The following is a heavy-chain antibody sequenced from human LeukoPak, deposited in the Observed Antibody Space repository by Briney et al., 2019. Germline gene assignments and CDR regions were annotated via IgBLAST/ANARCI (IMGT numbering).Heavy chain of an antibody. CDR1: GGSISSGGYY. CDR2: IYYSGST. D-gene: IGHD5-24*01. Sequence: SQTLSLTCTVSGGSISSGGYYWSWIRQHPGKGLEWIGYIYYSGSTYYNPSLKSRVTISVDTSKNQFSLKLSSVTAADTAVYYCARDRGDGYSYYFDYWAREPWSPSPQ. V-gene: IGHV4-31*03. CDR3: ARDRGDGYSYYFDY. J-gene: IGHJ4*02.